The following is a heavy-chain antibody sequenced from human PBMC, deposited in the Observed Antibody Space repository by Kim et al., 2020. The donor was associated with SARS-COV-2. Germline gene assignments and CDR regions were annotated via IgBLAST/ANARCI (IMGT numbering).Heavy chain of an antibody. J-gene: IGHJ4*02. CDR1: GGSISSYY. CDR3: ARYRVKYCSGGSSYSHYFDY. Sequence: SETLSLTCTVSGGSISSYYWSWIRQPPGKGLEWIGYIYYSGSTNYNPSLQSRVTISVDTSKNQFSLKLSSVTAADTAVYYCARYRVKYCSGGSSYSHYFDYWGQGTLVTVSS. D-gene: IGHD2-15*01. V-gene: IGHV4-59*01. CDR2: IYYSGST.